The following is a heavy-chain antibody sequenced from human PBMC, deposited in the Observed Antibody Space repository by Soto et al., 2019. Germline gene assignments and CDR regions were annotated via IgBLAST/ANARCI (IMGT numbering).Heavy chain of an antibody. V-gene: IGHV4-39*01. CDR3: PRHHDS. Sequence: TETLSLTFTVSDGSISSSSYYCGWIRQPPGKGLEWIGSIYYSGSTYYNPSLKSRVTISVDTSKNQFSLKLSSVTAADTAVYYCPRHHDSWGQGTLDTVSA. CDR2: IYYSGST. CDR1: DGSISSSSYY. J-gene: IGHJ4*02.